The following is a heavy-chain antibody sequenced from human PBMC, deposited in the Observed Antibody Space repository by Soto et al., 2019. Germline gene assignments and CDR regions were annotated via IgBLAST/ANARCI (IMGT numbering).Heavy chain of an antibody. D-gene: IGHD6-19*01. CDR2: ISGSGDYT. CDR3: AKGLAVAGPYYYGMDV. Sequence: GGSLRLSCAASGFTFSSYAMTWVRQAPGKGLEWVSSISGSGDYTYYADSVKGRFTISRDNSKNTLCLQMNSLRAEDTAVYYCAKGLAVAGPYYYGMDVWGQGTTVTVSS. J-gene: IGHJ6*02. V-gene: IGHV3-23*01. CDR1: GFTFSSYA.